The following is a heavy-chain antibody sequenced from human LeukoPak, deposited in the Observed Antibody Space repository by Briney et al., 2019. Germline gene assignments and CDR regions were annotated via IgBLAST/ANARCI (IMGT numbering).Heavy chain of an antibody. V-gene: IGHV1-8*03. CDR1: GYTFTSYG. CDR2: MNPNSGNT. CDR3: ARVQGGYCSSTSCRRWFDP. Sequence: GASVKVSCKASGYTFTSYGISWVRQAPGQGLEWMGWMNPNSGNTGYAQKFQGRVTITRNTSISTAYMELSSLRSEDTAVYYCARVQGGYCSSTSCRRWFDPWGQGTLVTVSS. D-gene: IGHD2-2*01. J-gene: IGHJ5*02.